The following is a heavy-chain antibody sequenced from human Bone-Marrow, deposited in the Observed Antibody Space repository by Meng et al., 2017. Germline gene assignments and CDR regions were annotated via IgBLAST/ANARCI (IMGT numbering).Heavy chain of an antibody. CDR2: IYSGGST. Sequence: GESLKISCAASGFTVSNNYMSWVRQAPGKGLEWVSVIYSGGSTYYADSVKGRFTISRDNSKNTLYLQMNSLRAEDTAVYYCAREQRHYYDSSGFLPGRYYYGMDVWGQGTTVTVSS. CDR3: AREQRHYYDSSGFLPGRYYYGMDV. V-gene: IGHV3-66*02. J-gene: IGHJ6*02. D-gene: IGHD3-22*01. CDR1: GFTVSNNY.